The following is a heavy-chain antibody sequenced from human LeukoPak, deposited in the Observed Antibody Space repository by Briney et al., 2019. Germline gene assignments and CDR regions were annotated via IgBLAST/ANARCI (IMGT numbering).Heavy chain of an antibody. CDR3: ARSGGYAITY. V-gene: IGHV4-59*01. CDR1: GGSISSYY. CDR2: IYYSGST. J-gene: IGHJ4*02. D-gene: IGHD3-16*01. Sequence: PSETLSLTCTVSGGSISSYYWSWIRQPPGKGLEWIGYIYYSGSTNYNPSLKSRVTISVDTSKNQFSLKLSSVTAADTAVYYCARSGGYAITYWGQGTLVTVSS.